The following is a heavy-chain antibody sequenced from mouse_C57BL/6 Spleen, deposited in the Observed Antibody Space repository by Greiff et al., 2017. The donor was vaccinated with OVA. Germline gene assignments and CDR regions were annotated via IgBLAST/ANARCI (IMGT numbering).Heavy chain of an antibody. CDR1: GYTFTGYW. J-gene: IGHJ3*01. CDR3: ARYGNYPWFAY. V-gene: IGHV1-9*01. Sequence: VKLMESGAELMKPGASVQLSCKATGYTFTGYWIEWVKQRPGHGLEWIGEILPGSGSTNYNEKFKGKATFTADTSSNTAYMQLSSLTTEDSAIYYCARYGNYPWFAYWGQGTLVTVSA. CDR2: ILPGSGST. D-gene: IGHD2-1*01.